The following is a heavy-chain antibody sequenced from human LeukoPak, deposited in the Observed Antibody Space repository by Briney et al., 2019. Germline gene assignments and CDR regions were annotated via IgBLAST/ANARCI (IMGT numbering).Heavy chain of an antibody. J-gene: IGHJ4*02. Sequence: PGGSLRLSCAASGFTVSSNYMSWVRQAPGRGLQWVPVIYSGGNIYYADSVKGRFTISRDNSKNTLFLQMNSLRVEDTAVYYCARDSVSTTEDYWGQGTLVTVSS. V-gene: IGHV3-53*01. CDR2: IYSGGNI. D-gene: IGHD4-11*01. CDR3: ARDSVSTTEDY. CDR1: GFTVSSNY.